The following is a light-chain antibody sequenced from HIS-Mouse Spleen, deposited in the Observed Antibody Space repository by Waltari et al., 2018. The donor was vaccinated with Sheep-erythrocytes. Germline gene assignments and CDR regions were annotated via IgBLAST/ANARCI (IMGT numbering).Light chain of an antibody. CDR3: CSYAGSSTPWV. CDR2: EGS. Sequence: QSALTQPASVSGSPGQSITISCTGTSSDVGSYNLVSWYQQPPAKAPKPMIYEGSRRPSGVSNRFSGSKSGNTASLTISGLQAEDEADYYCCSYAGSSTPWVFGGGTKLTVL. V-gene: IGLV2-23*01. J-gene: IGLJ3*02. CDR1: SSDVGSYNL.